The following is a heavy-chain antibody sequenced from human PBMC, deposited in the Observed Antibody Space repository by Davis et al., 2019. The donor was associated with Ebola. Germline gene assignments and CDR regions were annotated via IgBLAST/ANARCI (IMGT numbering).Heavy chain of an antibody. D-gene: IGHD6-6*01. CDR2: INPSGGST. CDR1: GYTFTSYY. CDR3: ARGGSSSPYGMDV. J-gene: IGHJ6*02. V-gene: IGHV1-46*01. Sequence: GESLKISCAASGYTFTSYYMHWVRQAPGQGLEWMGIINPSGGSTSYAQKFQGRVTMTRDTSTSTVYMELSSLRSEDTAVYYCARGGSSSPYGMDVWGQGTTVTVSS.